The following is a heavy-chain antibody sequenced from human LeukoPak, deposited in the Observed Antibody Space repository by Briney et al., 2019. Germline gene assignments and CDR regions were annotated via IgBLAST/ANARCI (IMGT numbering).Heavy chain of an antibody. D-gene: IGHD2-2*01. CDR2: IYTSGST. CDR3: ARVSTWDVVPAALRVGYAFDI. CDR1: GGSISSGSYY. J-gene: IGHJ3*02. Sequence: SQTLSLTCTVSGGSISSGSYYWSWIRQPAGKGLEWIGRIYTSGSTNYNPSLKSRVTISVDTSKNQFSLKLSSVTAADTAVYYCARVSTWDVVPAALRVGYAFDIWGQGTMVTVSS. V-gene: IGHV4-61*02.